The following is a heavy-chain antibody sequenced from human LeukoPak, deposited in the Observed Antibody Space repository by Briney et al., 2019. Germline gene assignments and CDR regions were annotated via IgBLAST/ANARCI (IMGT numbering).Heavy chain of an antibody. Sequence: SETLSLTCTISGGSISSYYWSWIRQPPGKGLEWIGYVYYRGTTNYNPSLKSRVTISVDTSKNQFSLKLSSVTAADTAVYYCARDGTVRGVDAFDIWGQGTMVTVSS. V-gene: IGHV4-59*01. D-gene: IGHD3-10*01. CDR1: GGSISSYY. CDR2: VYYRGTT. CDR3: ARDGTVRGVDAFDI. J-gene: IGHJ3*02.